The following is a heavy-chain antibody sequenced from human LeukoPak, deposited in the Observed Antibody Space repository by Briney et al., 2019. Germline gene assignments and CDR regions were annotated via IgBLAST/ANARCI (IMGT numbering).Heavy chain of an antibody. CDR2: IYYSGSI. CDR3: AGTRTTVTTFWFDP. CDR1: GGSISSGDYY. D-gene: IGHD4-17*01. V-gene: IGHV4-30-4*08. Sequence: SETLSLTCTVSGGSISSGDYYWSWIRQPPGKGLEWIGYIYYSGSIYYNPSLKSRVAISVDTSKNQFSLKLSSVTAADTAVYYCAGTRTTVTTFWFDPWGQGTLVTVSS. J-gene: IGHJ5*02.